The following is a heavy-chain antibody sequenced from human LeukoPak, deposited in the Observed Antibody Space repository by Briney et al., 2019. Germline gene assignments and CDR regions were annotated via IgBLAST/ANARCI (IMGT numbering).Heavy chain of an antibody. CDR2: INPNSGGT. Sequence: ASVKVSCKASGYTFTAYYMHWVRQAPGQGLEWMGWINPNSGGTNYAQKFQGRVTPTRDTSISTAYMELSRLRSDDTAVYYCARGWPYREWSDYWGQGTLVTVSS. V-gene: IGHV1-2*02. D-gene: IGHD1-26*01. CDR3: ARGWPYREWSDY. CDR1: GYTFTAYY. J-gene: IGHJ4*02.